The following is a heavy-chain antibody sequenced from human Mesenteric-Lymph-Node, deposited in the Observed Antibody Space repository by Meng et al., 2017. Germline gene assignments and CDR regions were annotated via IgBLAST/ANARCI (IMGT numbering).Heavy chain of an antibody. D-gene: IGHD3-3*01. J-gene: IGHJ4*02. CDR1: GGTFSSYA. V-gene: IGHV1-2*06. CDR2: INPNSGGT. CDR3: ARSFGDLPDY. Sequence: ASVKVSCKASGGTFSSYAISWVRQAPGQGLEWMGRINPNSGGTNYAQKFQGRVTMTRDTSISTAYMELSRLRSDDTAVYYCARSFGDLPDYWGQGTLVTVSS.